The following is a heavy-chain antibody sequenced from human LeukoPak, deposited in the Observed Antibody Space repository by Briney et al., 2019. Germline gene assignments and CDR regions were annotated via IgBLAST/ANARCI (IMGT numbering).Heavy chain of an antibody. CDR3: AKDQRFLEWLLWY. CDR2: ISGSGGRT. CDR1: GFTFSSYA. D-gene: IGHD3-3*01. J-gene: IGHJ4*02. Sequence: GGSLRLSCAASGFTFSSYAMSWVRQAPGKGLEWVSAISGSGGRTYYADSVKGRFTISRDNSKNTLYLQMNSLRAEDTAVYYCAKDQRFLEWLLWYWGQGTLVTVSS. V-gene: IGHV3-23*01.